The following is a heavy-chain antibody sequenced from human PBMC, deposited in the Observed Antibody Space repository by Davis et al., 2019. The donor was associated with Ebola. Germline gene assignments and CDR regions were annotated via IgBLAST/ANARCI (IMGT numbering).Heavy chain of an antibody. V-gene: IGHV1-18*01. CDR3: ARLRTWTEGSTWRFFDY. CDR1: GYAFTSYG. J-gene: IGHJ4*02. CDR2: ISPYNGNT. Sequence: ASVKVSCKASGYAFTSYGITWVRQAPGQGLEWMGRISPYNGNTDYTQKPQGRVTMTTDTSTTTAYMELRSLRSDDTAVYYCARLRTWTEGSTWRFFDYWGQGTLVTVSS. D-gene: IGHD3/OR15-3a*01.